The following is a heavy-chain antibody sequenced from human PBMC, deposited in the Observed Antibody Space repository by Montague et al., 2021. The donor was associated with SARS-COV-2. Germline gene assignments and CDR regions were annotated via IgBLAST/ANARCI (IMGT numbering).Heavy chain of an antibody. Sequence: SETLSLTCAVYGGSFNDYYWSWIRQPPGKGLEWIGQINHSGSTNYNPSLKSRVTISVDTSKNQFSLKVRSVTAADTAIYYCARETMTADAFDIWGQGTMVTVSS. CDR3: ARETMTADAFDI. CDR1: GGSFNDYY. CDR2: INHSGST. D-gene: IGHD1-14*01. V-gene: IGHV4-34*01. J-gene: IGHJ3*02.